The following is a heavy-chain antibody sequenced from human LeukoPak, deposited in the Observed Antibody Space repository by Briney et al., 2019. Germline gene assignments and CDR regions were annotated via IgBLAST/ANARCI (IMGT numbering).Heavy chain of an antibody. CDR2: IYYSGST. CDR1: GGSISSYY. J-gene: IGHJ4*02. V-gene: IGHV4-59*01. D-gene: IGHD5-24*01. CDR3: ARGEMAPSFDY. Sequence: SETLSLTCTVSGGSISSYYWSWIRQPPGKGLEWIGYIYYSGSTNYNPSLKSRVTISVDTSKNQFSLKLSSVTAADTAVYYCARGEMAPSFDYWGQGTLVTVSS.